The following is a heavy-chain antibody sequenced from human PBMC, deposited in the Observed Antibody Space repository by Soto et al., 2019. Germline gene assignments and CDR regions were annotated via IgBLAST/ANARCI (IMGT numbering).Heavy chain of an antibody. CDR1: GGTFSSYA. V-gene: IGHV1-69*13. Sequence: SVKVSCKASGGTFSSYAISWVRQAPGQGLEWMGGIIPIFGTANCAQKFQGRVTITADESTSTAYMELSSLRSEDTAVYYCARFVGEAPHDYYFDYWGQGTLVTVSS. J-gene: IGHJ4*02. CDR2: IIPIFGTA. CDR3: ARFVGEAPHDYYFDY. D-gene: IGHD3-16*01.